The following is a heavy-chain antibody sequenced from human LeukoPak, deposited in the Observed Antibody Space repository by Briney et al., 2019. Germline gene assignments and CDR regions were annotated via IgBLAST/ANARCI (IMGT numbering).Heavy chain of an antibody. D-gene: IGHD2-8*01. CDR2: ISSSGNTI. CDR3: ARLTLRPSDDAFDI. Sequence: GGSLRLSCAASGFTFSTYEMSWVRQAPGKGLEWVSYISSSGNTIFSADSVKGRFTISRDNAKNSLYLQMHSLRADDTAVYFCARLTLRPSDDAFDIWGQGTTVTASS. V-gene: IGHV3-48*03. J-gene: IGHJ3*02. CDR1: GFTFSTYE.